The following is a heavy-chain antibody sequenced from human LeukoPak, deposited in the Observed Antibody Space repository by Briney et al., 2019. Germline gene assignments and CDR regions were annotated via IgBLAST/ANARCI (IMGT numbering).Heavy chain of an antibody. V-gene: IGHV4-39*01. CDR3: ARLSSSSNDAFDI. J-gene: IGHJ3*02. D-gene: IGHD6-13*01. CDR2: IYYSGSN. CDR1: GGSISSSSYY. Sequence: SETLSLTCTVSGGSISSSSYYWGWIPQPPGKGLEWIGSIYYSGSNNYNPSRKSRVTISVDTTKNQFSLKLSSLPAADTAVYYCARLSSSSNDAFDIWGQGKMVTVSS.